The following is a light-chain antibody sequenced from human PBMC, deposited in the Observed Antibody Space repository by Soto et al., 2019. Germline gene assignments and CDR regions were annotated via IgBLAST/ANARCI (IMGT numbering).Light chain of an antibody. V-gene: IGKV1-39*01. CDR1: QSISNH. CDR3: QQSYIMSEGYT. Sequence: DIQVTQSPSSLSASAGDRVTITCRASQSISNHLNWYQQKPGKAPKLLIYAASSLQSGVPSRSSGSGSGTDFTLTITSLQPEDFATYYCQQSYIMSEGYTFGQGTKLEIK. CDR2: AAS. J-gene: IGKJ2*01.